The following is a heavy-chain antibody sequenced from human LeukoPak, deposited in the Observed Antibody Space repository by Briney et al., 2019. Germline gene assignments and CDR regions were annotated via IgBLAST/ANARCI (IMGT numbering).Heavy chain of an antibody. J-gene: IGHJ3*02. Sequence: SETLSLTCTVSGGSISSSSYYWGWIRQPPGKGLEWIGCIYYSGSTYYNPSLKSRVTISVDTSKNQFSLKLSSVTAADTAVYYCARYCSGGSCYSFVGGAFDIWGQGTMVTVSS. CDR3: ARYCSGGSCYSFVGGAFDI. CDR2: IYYSGST. CDR1: GGSISSSSYY. V-gene: IGHV4-39*01. D-gene: IGHD2-15*01.